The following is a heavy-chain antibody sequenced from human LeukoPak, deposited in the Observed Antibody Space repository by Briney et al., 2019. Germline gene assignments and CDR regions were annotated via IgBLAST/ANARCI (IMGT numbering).Heavy chain of an antibody. J-gene: IGHJ4*02. CDR2: ISYDGSNK. V-gene: IGHV3-30-3*01. Sequence: GRSLRLSCAASVFTFSSYAMHWVRQAPGKGLEWVAVISYDGSNKYYADSVKGRFTISRDNSKNTLYLQMNSLRAEDTAVYYCARDQQPYWGQGTLVTVSS. D-gene: IGHD5-18*01. CDR3: ARDQQPY. CDR1: VFTFSSYA.